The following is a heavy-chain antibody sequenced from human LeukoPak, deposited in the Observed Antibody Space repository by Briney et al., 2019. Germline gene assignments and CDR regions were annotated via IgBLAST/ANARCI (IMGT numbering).Heavy chain of an antibody. CDR1: GGSISSSSYY. CDR2: IYYSGST. CDR3: ARGHSGGYSRSFDY. J-gene: IGHJ4*02. V-gene: IGHV4-39*07. Sequence: PSETLSLTCTVSGGSISSSSYYWGWIRQPPGKGLEWIGSIYYSGSTYYNPSLKSRVTISVDTSKNQFSLKLSSVTAADTAVYYCARGHSGGYSRSFDYWGQGTLVTVSS. D-gene: IGHD1-26*01.